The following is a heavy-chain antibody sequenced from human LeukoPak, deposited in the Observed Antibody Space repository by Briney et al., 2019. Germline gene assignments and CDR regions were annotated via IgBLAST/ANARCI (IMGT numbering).Heavy chain of an antibody. D-gene: IGHD3-10*01. CDR2: TYYRSKWYN. V-gene: IGHV6-1*01. J-gene: IGHJ6*03. CDR1: GDSVSSNTAT. Sequence: SQTLSLTCAISGDSVSSNTATWNWIRQSPSRGLEWLGRTYYRSKWYNDYAVSVKSRITINPDTSKDQFSLQLNSVTPEDTAVYYCARSQLLWFGELYYYMDVWGKGTTVTVSS. CDR3: ARSQLLWFGELYYYMDV.